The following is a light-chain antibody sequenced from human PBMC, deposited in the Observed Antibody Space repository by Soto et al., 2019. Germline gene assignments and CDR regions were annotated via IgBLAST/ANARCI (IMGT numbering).Light chain of an antibody. CDR1: QTISTY. CDR3: QHNYSPPFT. V-gene: IGKV1-39*01. J-gene: IGKJ3*01. Sequence: DIQMTQSPSSLSASPGDRATISCRASQTISTYLDWYQHKPGQAPKLLIYAATSVPSGVPSRFSGSGSGTDFTITSTTLQPDDVATYFCQHNYSPPFTFGPGTKVDIK. CDR2: AAT.